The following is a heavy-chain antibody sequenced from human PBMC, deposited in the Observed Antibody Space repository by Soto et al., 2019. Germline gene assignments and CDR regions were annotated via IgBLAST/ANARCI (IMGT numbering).Heavy chain of an antibody. CDR1: GFTFSVYA. V-gene: IGHV3-23*01. CDR2: ISGSGGST. J-gene: IGHJ4*02. D-gene: IGHD3-9*01. CDR3: AKPLTTGYYFPFDY. Sequence: GGSLRLSCAASGFTFSVYAMSWVRQPPGKGLEWVSTISGSGGSTYYADSVKGRFTISRGNSKNTLYLQMNSLRAEDTAVYYCAKPLTTGYYFPFDYWGQGTLVTVSS.